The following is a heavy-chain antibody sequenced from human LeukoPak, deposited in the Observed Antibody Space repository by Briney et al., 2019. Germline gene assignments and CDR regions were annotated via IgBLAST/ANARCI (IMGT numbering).Heavy chain of an antibody. J-gene: IGHJ4*02. CDR3: AREGSGWYKGYYFDY. CDR2: IYYSGST. Sequence: PSETLSLTCTVSGGSISSSSYYWGWIRQPPGKGLEWIGSIYYSGSTYYNPSLKSRVTISVDTSKNQFSLKLSSVTAADTAVYYCAREGSGWYKGYYFDYWGQGTLVTVSS. V-gene: IGHV4-39*07. D-gene: IGHD6-19*01. CDR1: GGSISSSSYY.